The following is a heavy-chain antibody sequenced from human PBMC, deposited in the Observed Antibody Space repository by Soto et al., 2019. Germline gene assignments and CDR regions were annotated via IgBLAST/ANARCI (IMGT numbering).Heavy chain of an antibody. CDR2: IYHSGCT. D-gene: IGHD6-19*01. CDR3: ARHIAVSGTRGFDL. CDR1: GGSISSNW. J-gene: IGHJ4*02. Sequence: QVHLQESGPGLIKPSGTLSLTCAVSGGSISSNWWSWVSQPPGKGLEWIGEIYHSGCTNYKPSLMNLVTMSMAQTQNPLSLILNSVTAADTAVYYCARHIAVSGTRGFDLWGRGTLVTVSS. V-gene: IGHV4-4*02.